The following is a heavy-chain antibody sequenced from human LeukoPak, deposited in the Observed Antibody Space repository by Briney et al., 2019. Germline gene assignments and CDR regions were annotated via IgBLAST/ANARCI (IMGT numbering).Heavy chain of an antibody. V-gene: IGHV3-66*01. CDR2: IYSGGDK. CDR3: ARAHDSGYYYGFDY. J-gene: IGHJ4*02. CDR1: GFTVSRNY. D-gene: IGHD3-22*01. Sequence: GGSLRLSCAASGFTVSRNYMIWVRQAPGKGLEWLSLIYSGGDKYYADSVQGRFTISRDSSKNTLYLQMNSLRAEDTAVYYCARAHDSGYYYGFDYWGQGTLVTVSS.